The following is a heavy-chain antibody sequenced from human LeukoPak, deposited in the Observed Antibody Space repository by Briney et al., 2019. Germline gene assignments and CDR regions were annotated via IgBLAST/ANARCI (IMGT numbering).Heavy chain of an antibody. CDR3: ARDECGGDCYPYYYGMDV. Sequence: GASVKVSCKASGGTFSSYAISWVRQAPGQGLEWMGRIIPILGIANYAQKFQGRVTITADKSTSTAYMELSSLRSEDTAVYYCARDECGGDCYPYYYGMDVWGQGTTVTVSS. CDR2: IIPILGIA. CDR1: GGTFSSYA. D-gene: IGHD2-21*02. V-gene: IGHV1-69*04. J-gene: IGHJ6*02.